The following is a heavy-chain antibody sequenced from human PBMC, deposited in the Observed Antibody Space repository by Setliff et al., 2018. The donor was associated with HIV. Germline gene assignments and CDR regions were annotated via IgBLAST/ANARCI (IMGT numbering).Heavy chain of an antibody. CDR2: INHSGST. CDR3: ARGIKFLL. CDR1: GGSFSGHY. Sequence: PSETLSLTCAVYGGSFSGHYWSWIRQSPGKGLEWIGEINHSGSTKYNPSLKSRLIISIDTSKNQFSLKLKSVTVADTATYYCARGIKFLLWGQGTLVTVSS. V-gene: IGHV4-34*01. J-gene: IGHJ1*01.